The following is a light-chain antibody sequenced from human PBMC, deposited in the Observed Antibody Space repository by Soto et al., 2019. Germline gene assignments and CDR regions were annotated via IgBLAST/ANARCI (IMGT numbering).Light chain of an antibody. CDR2: YNN. CDR3: GTWDSSLSAVV. Sequence: QSVLTQPPSVSAAPGQKVAISCSGSSSNIGTYYVSWYQHVPGAAPKLLIYYNNERPSGIPDRFSGSKSGTSATLGITGLQAEDEADYHCGTWDSSLSAVVFGGGTKVTVL. CDR1: SSNIGTYY. V-gene: IGLV1-51*01. J-gene: IGLJ2*01.